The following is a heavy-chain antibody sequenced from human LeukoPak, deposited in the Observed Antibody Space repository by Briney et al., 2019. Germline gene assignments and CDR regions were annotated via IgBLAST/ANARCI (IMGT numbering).Heavy chain of an antibody. Sequence: GGSLRLSCAASGFTFSSYAMSWVRQAPGKGLEWVSAISGSGGSTYYADSVKGRFTISRDNSKNTLYLQMNSLRAEDTAVYYCAKDPPEYCGGDCYSDYWGQGTLVTVSS. CDR2: ISGSGGST. D-gene: IGHD2-21*01. CDR3: AKDPPEYCGGDCYSDY. J-gene: IGHJ4*02. V-gene: IGHV3-23*01. CDR1: GFTFSSYA.